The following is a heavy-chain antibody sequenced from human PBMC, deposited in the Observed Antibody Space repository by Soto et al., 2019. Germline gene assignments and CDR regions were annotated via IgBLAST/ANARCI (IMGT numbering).Heavy chain of an antibody. J-gene: IGHJ1*01. CDR1: GFTFSSYW. CDR2: IKQDGSEK. Sequence: GGSLRLSSAAAGFTFSSYWMIWVRQAPGKGLEWVANIKQDGSEKYYVDSVKGRFTISRDNAKNSLSLQMSSLRAEDTAVYYCSRALTGYSTKYWGQGTLVTVSS. D-gene: IGHD7-27*01. CDR3: SRALTGYSTKY. V-gene: IGHV3-7*01.